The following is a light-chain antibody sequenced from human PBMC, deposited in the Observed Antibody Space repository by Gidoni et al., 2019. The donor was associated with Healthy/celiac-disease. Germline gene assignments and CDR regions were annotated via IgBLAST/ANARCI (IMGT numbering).Light chain of an antibody. V-gene: IGKV3-11*01. CDR2: DAS. J-gene: IGKJ1*01. CDR1: RSVSSY. Sequence: EIVLPQSPATLSLSRGERATLSCRASRSVSSYLAWYPQKPGQAPRLLIYDASNRATGIPARFSGSGSGTDFTLTISSLEPEDFAVYYCQQRSNWPPTFGQGTKVEIK. CDR3: QQRSNWPPT.